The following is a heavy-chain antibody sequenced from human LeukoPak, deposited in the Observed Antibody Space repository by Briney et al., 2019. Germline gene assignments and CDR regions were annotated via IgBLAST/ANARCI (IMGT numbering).Heavy chain of an antibody. CDR1: GFTFSSYA. V-gene: IGHV3-23*01. Sequence: PGGSLRLSCAASGFTFSSYAMNWLRQAPGKWLEGVSTISGDGGDTHYADSVRGRFTISRANSKKTLFMQMNSLRAEDTAVYYCGKSGSRDWDYFEYWGQGTLVTASS. CDR2: ISGDGGDT. D-gene: IGHD6-19*01. CDR3: GKSGSRDWDYFEY. J-gene: IGHJ4*02.